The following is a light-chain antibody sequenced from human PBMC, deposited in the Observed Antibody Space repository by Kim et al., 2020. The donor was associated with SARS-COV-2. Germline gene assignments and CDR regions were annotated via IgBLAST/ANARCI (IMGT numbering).Light chain of an antibody. CDR3: QQRSNWYT. V-gene: IGKV3-11*01. CDR1: QSVSSY. J-gene: IGKJ2*01. Sequence: LSWDPGERATRSCRASQSVSSYLDWYQQKPGQAPRLLIYDASNRATGIPARFSGSGSGTDFTLTISSLEPEDFAGYYCQQRSNWYTFGQGTKLEI. CDR2: DAS.